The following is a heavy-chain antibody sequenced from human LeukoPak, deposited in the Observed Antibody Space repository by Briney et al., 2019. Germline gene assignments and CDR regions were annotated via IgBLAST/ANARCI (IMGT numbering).Heavy chain of an antibody. J-gene: IGHJ5*02. CDR2: LSSRAEGATT. CDR3: TTGFLVGTTAFDP. Sequence: GGSLRLSCAASGFSCSNVWMIWVRQAPGKGLEWVGRLSSRAEGATTDYSAPVKGRFTISRDDSKNTLYLHMNSLKAEDTAVYYCTTGFLVGTTAFDPWGPGTLITVSS. D-gene: IGHD1-26*01. CDR1: GFSCSNVW. V-gene: IGHV3-15*01.